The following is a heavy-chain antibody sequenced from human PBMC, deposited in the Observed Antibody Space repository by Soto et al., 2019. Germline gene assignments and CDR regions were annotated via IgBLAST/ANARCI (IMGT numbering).Heavy chain of an antibody. CDR2: ISAYNGNT. CDR1: GYTFTSYG. Sequence: ASVKVSCKASGYTFTSYGISWVRQAPGQGLEWMGWISAYNGNTNYAQKLQGRVTMTTDTSTSTAYMELRSLRSDDTAVYYCARDFSFGGTGLRWLDPWGQGTLVPVSS. J-gene: IGHJ5*02. D-gene: IGHD2-8*02. V-gene: IGHV1-18*01. CDR3: ARDFSFGGTGLRWLDP.